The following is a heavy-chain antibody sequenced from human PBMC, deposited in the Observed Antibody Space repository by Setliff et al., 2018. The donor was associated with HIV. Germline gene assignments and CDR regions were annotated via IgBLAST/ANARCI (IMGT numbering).Heavy chain of an antibody. CDR3: AREGAGRDGYSDGVSDGFDI. D-gene: IGHD5-18*01. Sequence: ASVKVSCKPSGYTFTSYGLSWVRQAPGQGLEWMGWISTYSDEASYAENLQGRVTMTTDTSTRTAYMELRTLRSDDTAVYYCAREGAGRDGYSDGVSDGFDIWGQGTMVTVSS. CDR2: ISTYSDEA. J-gene: IGHJ3*02. V-gene: IGHV1-18*01. CDR1: GYTFTSYG.